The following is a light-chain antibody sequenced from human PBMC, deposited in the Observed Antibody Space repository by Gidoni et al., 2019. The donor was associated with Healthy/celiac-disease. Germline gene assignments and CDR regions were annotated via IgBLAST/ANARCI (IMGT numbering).Light chain of an antibody. CDR3: QQYNSYSRT. J-gene: IGKJ1*01. V-gene: IGKV1-5*03. CDR1: QSISSW. Sequence: IQMTQSPSTLSASVGDRVTITCRDSQSISSWLAWYQQKPGKAHKILNYKASSLESGVPSRFSGSGSGTEFTLTISSLQPDDLATYYCQQYNSYSRTFGQGTKVEIK. CDR2: KAS.